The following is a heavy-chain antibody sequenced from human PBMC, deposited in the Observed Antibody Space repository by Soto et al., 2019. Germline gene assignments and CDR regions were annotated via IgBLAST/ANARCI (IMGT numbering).Heavy chain of an antibody. Sequence: EVQLLESGGGLVQAGGSLRLSCAASGFTFSRDGMSWVRQAPGKGLEWVSLITDNGGSTYYADSVKCRFTISRDNTKNTLFLQMTSLRAEDTAVYYCAKERATTTAFDYWGQGALVTVSS. J-gene: IGHJ4*02. CDR1: GFTFSRDG. D-gene: IGHD4-17*01. CDR3: AKERATTTAFDY. CDR2: ITDNGGST. V-gene: IGHV3-23*01.